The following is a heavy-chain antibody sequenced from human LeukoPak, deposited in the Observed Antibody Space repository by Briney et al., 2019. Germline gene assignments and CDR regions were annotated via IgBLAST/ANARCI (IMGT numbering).Heavy chain of an antibody. D-gene: IGHD4-17*01. CDR2: IIPIFSTP. CDR1: GGTFTNYA. J-gene: IGHJ4*02. Sequence: ASVKVSCKASGGTFTNYAISWVRQAPGQGLEWMGGIIPIFSTPNYAQKFQGRVTITADESTSTAYMELSSLRSEDTAVYYCARWDYVEGVYYFDYWGQGTLVTVSS. CDR3: ARWDYVEGVYYFDY. V-gene: IGHV1-69*13.